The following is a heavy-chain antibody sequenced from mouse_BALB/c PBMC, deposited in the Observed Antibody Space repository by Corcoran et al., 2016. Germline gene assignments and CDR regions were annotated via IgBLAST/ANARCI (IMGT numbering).Heavy chain of an antibody. Sequence: EVQLQQSGPELVKPGASVKMSCKASGYTFTSYVMHWVKQKPGQGLEWIGYINPYNDGTKYNEKFKGKDTLTSDKSSSTAYMELSSLTSECSAVYYCAIWRIFQPHAMDYWGQGTSVTVSS. V-gene: IGHV1S136*01. J-gene: IGHJ4*01. CDR1: GYTFTSYV. CDR3: AIWRIFQPHAMDY. CDR2: INPYNDGT. D-gene: IGHD1-1*02.